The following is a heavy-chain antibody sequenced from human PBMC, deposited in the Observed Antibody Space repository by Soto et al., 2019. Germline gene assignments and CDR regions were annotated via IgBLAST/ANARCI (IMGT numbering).Heavy chain of an antibody. V-gene: IGHV1-46*03. CDR3: ARDFGGVIVRAPNWFDT. CDR1: GYTFTSYY. CDR2: INPSGGST. J-gene: IGHJ5*02. Sequence: QVQLVQSGAEVKKPEASVKVSCKASGYTFTSYYMHWVRQAPGQGLEWMGIINPSGGSTSYAQKFQGRVTMTRDTSTSTVYMELSSLRSEDTAVYYCARDFGGVIVRAPNWFDTWGQGTLVTVSS. D-gene: IGHD3-16*02.